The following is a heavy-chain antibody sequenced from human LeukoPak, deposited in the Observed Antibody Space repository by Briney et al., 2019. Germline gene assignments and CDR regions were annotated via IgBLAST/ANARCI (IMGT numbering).Heavy chain of an antibody. D-gene: IGHD6-13*01. V-gene: IGHV3-30*18. Sequence: GGSLRLSCASSGVTLSHYGMHWVRQAPGKGQEWVAVISYEGGTQHYADSVKGRFIISRDNPRNTLYLQMNILRTEDTAVYYCEKEETPQVSTWYDLWGQGTQVIVSS. CDR2: ISYEGGTQ. CDR3: EKEETPQVSTWYDL. J-gene: IGHJ5*02. CDR1: GVTLSHYG.